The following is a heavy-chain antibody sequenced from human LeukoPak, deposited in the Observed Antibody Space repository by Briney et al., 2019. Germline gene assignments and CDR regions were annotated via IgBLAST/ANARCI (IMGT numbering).Heavy chain of an antibody. CDR2: INPNSGGT. D-gene: IGHD6-13*01. CDR1: GYTFTAYY. J-gene: IGHJ4*02. CDR3: ARDPIEAAVDFDY. V-gene: IGHV1-2*02. Sequence: ASVKVSCKASGYTFTAYYIHWVRQAPGQGLEWMGWINPNSGGTKYGQKFQGRVTMTRDTSISTAYMELSSLRSDDTAVYYCARDPIEAAVDFDYWGQGTLVSVCS.